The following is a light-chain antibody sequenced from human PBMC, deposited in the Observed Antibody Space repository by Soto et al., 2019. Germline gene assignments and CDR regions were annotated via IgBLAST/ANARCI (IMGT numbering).Light chain of an antibody. CDR1: QSVSSS. J-gene: IGKJ1*01. CDR3: QQYGSSAS. CDR2: DTS. V-gene: IGKV3D-20*01. Sequence: EIVFTQSPGPLSLSTGERHTLSCSHTQSVSSSLAWYQQKPGLAPRLILYDTSFRATGIPDRCSGSGSGTDFTLTISRLDPEDFAVYYCQQYGSSASFGQGTKVDIK.